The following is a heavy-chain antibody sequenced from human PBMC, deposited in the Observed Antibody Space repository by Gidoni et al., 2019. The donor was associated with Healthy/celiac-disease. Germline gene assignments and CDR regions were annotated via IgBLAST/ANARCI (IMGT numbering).Heavy chain of an antibody. V-gene: IGHV3-23*01. J-gene: IGHJ6*02. D-gene: IGHD3-3*01. CDR1: GFTFSSSA. CDR3: AKDQGTDDFWSGYSYYYGMDV. Sequence: EVQLLESGGGLVQPGGSLRLSCAASGFTFSSSAMSWVRQAPGKGLEWVSAISGSGGSTYYADSVKGRFTISRDNSKNTLYLQMNSLRAEDTAVYYCAKDQGTDDFWSGYSYYYGMDVWGQGTTVTVSS. CDR2: ISGSGGST.